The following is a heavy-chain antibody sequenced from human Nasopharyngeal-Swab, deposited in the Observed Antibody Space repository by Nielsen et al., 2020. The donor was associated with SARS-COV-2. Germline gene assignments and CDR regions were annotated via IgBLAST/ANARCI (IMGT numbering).Heavy chain of an antibody. CDR1: GFTFSDYY. CDR2: ISSSGSTI. Sequence: GESLKISCAASGFTFSDYYMSWIRQAPGKGLEWVSYISSSGSTIYYADSVKGRFTISRDNAKNSLYLQMNSLRAEDTALYYCAKDKAMGPYYYYGMDVWGQGTTVTVSS. J-gene: IGHJ6*02. CDR3: AKDKAMGPYYYYGMDV. D-gene: IGHD3-16*01. V-gene: IGHV3-11*01.